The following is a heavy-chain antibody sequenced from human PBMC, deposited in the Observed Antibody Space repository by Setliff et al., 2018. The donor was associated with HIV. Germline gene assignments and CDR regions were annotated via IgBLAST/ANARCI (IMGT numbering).Heavy chain of an antibody. D-gene: IGHD3-22*01. CDR1: GGSLSSSNYY. V-gene: IGHV4-39*01. Sequence: SETLSLTCTVSGGSLSSSNYYCGWIRQPPGKGLEWIGTIYSSGDSFYDPSLKSRVTTSIDSSKNQFSLKQSSVTAADTAVYYCARRVVTLSPLLDYWGQGTLVTVSS. CDR3: ARRVVTLSPLLDY. CDR2: IYSSGDS. J-gene: IGHJ4*02.